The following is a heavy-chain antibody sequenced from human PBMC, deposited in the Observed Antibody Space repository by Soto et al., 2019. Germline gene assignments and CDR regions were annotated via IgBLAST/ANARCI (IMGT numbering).Heavy chain of an antibody. D-gene: IGHD5-18*01. CDR3: ARVGFGYSYGYRSEGMDV. Sequence: SETLSLTCTVSGGSISSGGYYWSWIRQHPGKGLEWIGYIYYSGSTYYNPSLKSRVTISVDTSKNQFSLKLSSVTAADTAVYYCARVGFGYSYGYRSEGMDVWGQGTTVTVSS. CDR2: IYYSGST. V-gene: IGHV4-31*03. CDR1: GGSISSGGYY. J-gene: IGHJ6*02.